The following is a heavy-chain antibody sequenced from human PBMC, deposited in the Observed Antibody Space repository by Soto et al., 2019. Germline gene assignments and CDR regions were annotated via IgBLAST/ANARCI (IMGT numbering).Heavy chain of an antibody. CDR1: GGSISSGGYY. J-gene: IGHJ4*02. D-gene: IGHD2-15*01. V-gene: IGHV4-31*03. CDR2: IYYSGST. CDR3: ARAIDCSDGSCDFDY. Sequence: SETLSLTCTVSGGSISSGGYYWSWIRQHPGKGLEWIGYIYYSGSTYYKPSLKSRVTISVDTSKNQFSLKLRSVTAADTAVYYCARAIDCSDGSCDFDYWGQGTLVTVSS.